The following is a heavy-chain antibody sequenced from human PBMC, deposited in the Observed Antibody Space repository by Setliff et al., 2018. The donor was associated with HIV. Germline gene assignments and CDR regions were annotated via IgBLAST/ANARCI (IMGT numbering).Heavy chain of an antibody. Sequence: PETLSLTCAVSGYSISSGYYWGWIRQHPGKGLEWIGCIYQSGSTYYNVSLKSRVIISVDTSKNQFSLKLNAVTAADTAIHYCSRHRAVAGANYFDFWGQGTLVTVSS. CDR1: GYSISSGYY. V-gene: IGHV4-38-2*01. CDR2: IYQSGST. J-gene: IGHJ4*02. D-gene: IGHD6-19*01. CDR3: SRHRAVAGANYFDF.